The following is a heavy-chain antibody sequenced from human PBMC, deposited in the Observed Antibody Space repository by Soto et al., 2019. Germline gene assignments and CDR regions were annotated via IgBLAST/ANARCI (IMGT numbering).Heavy chain of an antibody. Sequence: GGSLRLSCAASGFTVSSNYMSWVRQAPGKGLEWVSVIYSGGSTYYADSVKGRFTISRDNSKNTLYLQMNSLRAEDTAVYYCARDYAPTYYYGSGSYYTDYWGQGTLVTVSS. CDR1: GFTVSSNY. V-gene: IGHV3-66*01. J-gene: IGHJ4*02. CDR3: ARDYAPTYYYGSGSYYTDY. D-gene: IGHD3-10*01. CDR2: IYSGGST.